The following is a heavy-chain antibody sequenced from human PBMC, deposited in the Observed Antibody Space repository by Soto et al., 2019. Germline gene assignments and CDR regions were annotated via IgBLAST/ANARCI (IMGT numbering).Heavy chain of an antibody. CDR3: AKAIPSNYVRPNYYYGMDV. D-gene: IGHD4-4*01. J-gene: IGHJ6*02. CDR2: ISYDGSNK. V-gene: IGHV3-30*18. Sequence: GGSLRLSCAASGFTFSSYGMHWVRQAPGKGLEWVAVISYDGSNKYYADSVKGRFTISRDNSKNTLYLQMNSLRAEDTAVYYCAKAIPSNYVRPNYYYGMDVWGQGTTVTVSS. CDR1: GFTFSSYG.